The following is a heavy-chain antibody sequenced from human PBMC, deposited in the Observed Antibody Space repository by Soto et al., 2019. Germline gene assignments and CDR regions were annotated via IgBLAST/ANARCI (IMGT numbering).Heavy chain of an antibody. CDR2: FDPEDGET. Sequence: GASVKVSCKVFGYTLTELSMHWVRQAPGKGLEWMGGFDPEDGETIYAQKFQGRVTMTEDTSTDTAYMELSSLRSEDTAVYYCATDQGGDTGYSYGRDAFDIWGQGTMVTVSS. CDR3: ATDQGGDTGYSYGRDAFDI. V-gene: IGHV1-24*01. CDR1: GYTLTELS. J-gene: IGHJ3*02. D-gene: IGHD5-18*01.